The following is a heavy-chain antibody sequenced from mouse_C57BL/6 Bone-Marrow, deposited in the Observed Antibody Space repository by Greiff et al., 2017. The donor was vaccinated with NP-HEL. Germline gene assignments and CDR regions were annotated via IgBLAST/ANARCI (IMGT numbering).Heavy chain of an antibody. V-gene: IGHV1-82*01. J-gene: IGHJ2*01. D-gene: IGHD2-10*01. CDR2: IYPGDGDT. Sequence: VHLVESGPELVKPGASVKISCKASGYAFSSSWMNWVKKRPGKGLEWIGRIYPGDGDTNYNGKFKGKATLTADKSSSTAYMQLSSLTSEDSAVYFCARSYWVFDYWGQGTTLTVSS. CDR3: ARSYWVFDY. CDR1: GYAFSSSW.